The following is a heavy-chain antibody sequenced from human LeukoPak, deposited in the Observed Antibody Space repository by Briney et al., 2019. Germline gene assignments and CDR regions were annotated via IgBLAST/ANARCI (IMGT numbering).Heavy chain of an antibody. CDR2: ISGSGGST. V-gene: IGHV3-23*01. CDR1: GFSFSSDA. CDR3: AKDLLTTGYSYGYGAFDI. J-gene: IGHJ3*02. Sequence: GGSLRLSCAASGFSFSSDAMSWVPQAPRKGLEWVSAISGSGGSTYYADSVKGRFTISRDNAKNTLYLQMNSLRAEDTAVYYCAKDLLTTGYSYGYGAFDIWGQGTMVTVSS. D-gene: IGHD5-18*01.